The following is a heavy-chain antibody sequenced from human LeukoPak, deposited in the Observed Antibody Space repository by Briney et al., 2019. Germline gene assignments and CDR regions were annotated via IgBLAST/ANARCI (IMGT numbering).Heavy chain of an antibody. CDR2: ISSSSSYI. J-gene: IGHJ6*03. CDR3: ARDRRYCSGGSCRNYYYMDV. CDR1: GFTFSSYS. Sequence: GGSLRLSCAASGFTFSSYSMNWVRQAPGKGLEWVSSISSSSSYIHYADSVKGRFTISRDNAKNSLYLQMNSLRAEDTAVYYCARDRRYCSGGSCRNYYYMDVWGKGTTVTVSS. V-gene: IGHV3-21*01. D-gene: IGHD2-15*01.